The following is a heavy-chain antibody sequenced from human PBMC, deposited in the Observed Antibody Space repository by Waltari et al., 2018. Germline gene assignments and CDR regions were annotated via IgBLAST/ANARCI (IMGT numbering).Heavy chain of an antibody. Sequence: QVQPVQSGAEVKKPGASVKASCKATGGTLSSYNISWVRQAPGQVLEWMGRIIPSLGIENYAQKFQGRVTITADKSTSTAYMELSSLRSEDTAVYYCARNDGDYWGQGTLVTVSS. CDR2: IIPSLGIE. CDR3: ARNDGDY. J-gene: IGHJ4*02. CDR1: GGTLSSYN. V-gene: IGHV1-69*02.